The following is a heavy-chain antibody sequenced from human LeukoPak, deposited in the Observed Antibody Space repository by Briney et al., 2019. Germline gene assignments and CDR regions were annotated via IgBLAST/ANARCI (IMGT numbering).Heavy chain of an antibody. Sequence: GGTLRLSCAASGFTFSNYDMIWVRQAPGKGLEWVSSIRSTGAGGNTYSADSVKGRFTTSRDDSKSTLFLQMDSLTAEDTAVYYCTRNGGGLGYWGQGALVTVSS. J-gene: IGHJ4*02. CDR2: IRSTGAGGNT. D-gene: IGHD3-16*01. CDR3: TRNGGGLGY. CDR1: GFTFSNYD. V-gene: IGHV3-23*01.